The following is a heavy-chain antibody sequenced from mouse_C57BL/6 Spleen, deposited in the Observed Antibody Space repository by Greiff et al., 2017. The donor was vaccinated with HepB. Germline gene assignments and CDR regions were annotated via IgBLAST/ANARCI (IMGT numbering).Heavy chain of an antibody. CDR1: GYTFTSYW. CDR3: AIGTVDLPIDYFDY. J-gene: IGHJ2*01. D-gene: IGHD3-3*01. V-gene: IGHV1-52*01. Sequence: QVQLQQPGAELVRPGSSVKLPCKASGYTFTSYWMHWVKQRPIQGLEWIGNIDPSDSETHYNQKFKDKATLTVDKSSSTAYMQLSSLTSEDSAVYYCAIGTVDLPIDYFDYWGQGTTLTVSS. CDR2: IDPSDSET.